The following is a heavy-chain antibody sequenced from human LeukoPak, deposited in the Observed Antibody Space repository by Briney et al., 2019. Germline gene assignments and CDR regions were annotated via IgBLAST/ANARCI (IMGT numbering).Heavy chain of an antibody. Sequence: ASVKVSCKASGYTFTTYGISWVRQAPGQGLEWMEWISAYNGNTTYAQSLQGRVTMTTDTSTSTAYMELRSLRSDDTAVYYCARDKNWKPDYWGQGTLVTVSS. CDR1: GYTFTTYG. J-gene: IGHJ4*02. V-gene: IGHV1-18*01. CDR3: ARDKNWKPDY. D-gene: IGHD1-1*01. CDR2: ISAYNGNT.